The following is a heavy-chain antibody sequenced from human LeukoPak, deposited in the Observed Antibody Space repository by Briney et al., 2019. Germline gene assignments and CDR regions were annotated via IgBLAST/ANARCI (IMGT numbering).Heavy chain of an antibody. J-gene: IGHJ6*02. D-gene: IGHD3-10*01. V-gene: IGHV3-9*01. Sequence: GGSLRLSCAASGFTFDDYAMHWVRQAPGKGLEWVSGISWTSGSIGYADSVKGRFTISRDNAKNSLYLQMDSLRAEDTALYYCAKDMGYGSGSYHYYYYYGMDVWGQGTTVTVSS. CDR3: AKDMGYGSGSYHYYYYYGMDV. CDR1: GFTFDDYA. CDR2: ISWTSGSI.